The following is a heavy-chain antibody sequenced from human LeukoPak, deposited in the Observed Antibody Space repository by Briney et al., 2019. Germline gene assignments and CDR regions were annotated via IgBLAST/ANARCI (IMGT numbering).Heavy chain of an antibody. CDR1: GFTFSSYA. CDR3: AKDGGVVVPAAIAEYFQH. V-gene: IGHV3-23*01. D-gene: IGHD2-2*01. J-gene: IGHJ1*01. Sequence: PGGSLRLSCAASGFTFSSYAMSWVRQAPGKGLEWVSAISGSGGSTYYADSVKGRFTISRDNSKNTLYLQMNSLRAEDTAVYYCAKDGGVVVPAAIAEYFQHWGQGTMVTVYS. CDR2: ISGSGGST.